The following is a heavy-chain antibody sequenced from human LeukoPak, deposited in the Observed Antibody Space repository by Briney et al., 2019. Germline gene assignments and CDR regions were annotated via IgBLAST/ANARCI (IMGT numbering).Heavy chain of an antibody. CDR2: LYHGAST. D-gene: IGHD2-2*01. V-gene: IGHV4-38-2*02. J-gene: IGHJ3*02. CDR3: ARARGALRYCSSTSCYPDGVDM. Sequence: PSETLSLTCTVSGYSLGSGYDGGGIRQPPGQGLEGIGGLYHGASTYYNRSLNSRVTIAVDTSKSQFSLKLSSVTAADTAVYYCARARGALRYCSSTSCYPDGVDMGGQGTVATVS. CDR1: GYSLGSGYD.